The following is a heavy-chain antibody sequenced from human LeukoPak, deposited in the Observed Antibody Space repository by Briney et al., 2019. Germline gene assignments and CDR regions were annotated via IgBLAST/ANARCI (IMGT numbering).Heavy chain of an antibody. CDR1: GSTFSSYY. J-gene: IGHJ4*02. D-gene: IGHD6-19*01. CDR2: INPSGGST. V-gene: IGHV1-46*01. CDR3: ARGSSGWYSVAY. Sequence: ASVKLSGKAAGSTFSSYYMHWVRHPPGQGLEWKGIINPSGGSTSYAQKFQVRVTMTRDTSTSTVYMELSSLRTEDTAVYYCARGSSGWYSVAYWGQGTLVTVSS.